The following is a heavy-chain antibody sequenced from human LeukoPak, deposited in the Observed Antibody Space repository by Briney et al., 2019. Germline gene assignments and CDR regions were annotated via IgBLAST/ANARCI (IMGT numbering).Heavy chain of an antibody. V-gene: IGHV1-69*13. CDR3: ARDRGGYYYDSSGYYYFDY. D-gene: IGHD3-22*01. CDR1: GGTFSSYA. CDR2: IIPIFGTA. J-gene: IGHJ4*02. Sequence: SVKVSCKASGGTFSSYAISWVRQAPGQGLEWMGGIIPIFGTANYAQKSQGRVTITADESTSTAYMELSSLRSEDTAVYYCARDRGGYYYDSSGYYYFDYWGQGTLVTVSS.